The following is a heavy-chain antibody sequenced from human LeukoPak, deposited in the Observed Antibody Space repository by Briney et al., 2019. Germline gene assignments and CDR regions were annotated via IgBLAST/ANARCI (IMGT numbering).Heavy chain of an antibody. CDR1: GFAFSAYW. CDR2: INEDATTI. J-gene: IGHJ4*02. Sequence: PGGSLRLSCAAPGFAFSAYWMHWVRQAPGKGLEWVSRINEDATTITYADSVKGRFIISRDNSKKSLYLQMNNLRAEDTAVYYCVRDLILVWTPGDDFDFWGQGTLVIVSS. CDR3: VRDLILVWTPGDDFDF. V-gene: IGHV3-74*01. D-gene: IGHD3-16*01.